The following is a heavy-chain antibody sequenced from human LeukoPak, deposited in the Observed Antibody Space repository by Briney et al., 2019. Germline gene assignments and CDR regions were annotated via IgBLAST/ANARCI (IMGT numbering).Heavy chain of an antibody. Sequence: PGGSLRLSCAASGFTFSSYSMNWVRQAPGKGLEWVSSISSSSSYIYYADSVKGRFTISRGNAKNSLYLQMNSLRAEDTAVYYCARVYSGYDPLFDYWGQGTLVTVSS. CDR1: GFTFSSYS. D-gene: IGHD5-12*01. V-gene: IGHV3-21*01. CDR2: ISSSSSYI. CDR3: ARVYSGYDPLFDY. J-gene: IGHJ4*02.